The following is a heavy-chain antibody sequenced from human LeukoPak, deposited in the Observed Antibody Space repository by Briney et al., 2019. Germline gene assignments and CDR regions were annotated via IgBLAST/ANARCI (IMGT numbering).Heavy chain of an antibody. D-gene: IGHD1-26*01. CDR2: INHSGST. J-gene: IGHJ4*02. CDR3: ARGRGGRYFDS. V-gene: IGHV4-34*01. Sequence: SETLSLTCAVYGGSFSGYYWSWIRQPPGKGLEWIGEINHSGSTNYNPSLKSRVTISVDTSKNQFSLKLSSVTAADTAVYYCARGRGGRYFDSGGQGTLVNVSS. CDR1: GGSFSGYY.